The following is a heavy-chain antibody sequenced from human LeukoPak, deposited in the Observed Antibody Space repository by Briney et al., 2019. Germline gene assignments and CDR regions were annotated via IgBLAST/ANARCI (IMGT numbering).Heavy chain of an antibody. V-gene: IGHV3-74*01. CDR3: TTDTYYYDSSGYYLRFDY. D-gene: IGHD3-22*01. CDR1: GFTFSSYW. J-gene: IGHJ4*02. Sequence: GGSLRLSCAASGFTFSSYWMNWVRQAPGKGLVWVSRIKSDGSTTNYADSVKGRFAISRDNAKNTLYLQMNSLKTEDTAVYYCTTDTYYYDSSGYYLRFDYWGQGTLVTVSS. CDR2: IKSDGSTT.